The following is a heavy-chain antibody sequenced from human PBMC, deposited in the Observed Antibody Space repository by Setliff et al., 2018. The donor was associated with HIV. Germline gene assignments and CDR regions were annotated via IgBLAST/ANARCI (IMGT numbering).Heavy chain of an antibody. J-gene: IGHJ6*02. CDR2: ISYNGSS. D-gene: IGHD6-13*01. CDR1: GGPISSIIYY. Sequence: SETLSLTCSVSGGPISSIIYYWGWISQPPGKGLEWIGSISYNGSSYYNPSLKSRVTMSVDTSKNQFSLNLTSVTAADTAVYYCARRADFFYYAMDVWGQGTTVTVSS. V-gene: IGHV4-39*01. CDR3: ARRADFFYYAMDV.